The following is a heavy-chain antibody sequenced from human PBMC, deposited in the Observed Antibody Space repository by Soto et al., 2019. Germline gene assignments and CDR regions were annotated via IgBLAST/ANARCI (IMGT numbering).Heavy chain of an antibody. V-gene: IGHV3-21*01. CDR2: ISSSSSYI. J-gene: IGHJ4*02. Sequence: GGSLRLSCAASEFTFSSYSMNWVRQAPGKGLEWVSSISSSSSYIYYADSVKGRFTISRDNAKNSLYLQMNSLRAEDMAVYYCARDPLEYDFWSGYLNNDYWGQGTLVTVSS. CDR3: ARDPLEYDFWSGYLNNDY. CDR1: EFTFSSYS. D-gene: IGHD3-3*01.